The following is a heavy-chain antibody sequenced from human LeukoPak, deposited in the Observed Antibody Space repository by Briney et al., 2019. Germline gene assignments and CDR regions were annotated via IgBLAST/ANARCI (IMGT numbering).Heavy chain of an antibody. J-gene: IGHJ1*01. D-gene: IGHD6-19*01. CDR3: ATEAPGIAVAGPAEYFQH. Sequence: ASVKVSCKASGYTFTSYYMHWVRQAPGQGLEWMGIINPSGGSTSYAQKFQGRVTMTRDTSTSTVYMELSSLRSEDTAVYYCATEAPGIAVAGPAEYFQHWGQGTLVTVSS. CDR1: GYTFTSYY. CDR2: INPSGGST. V-gene: IGHV1-46*01.